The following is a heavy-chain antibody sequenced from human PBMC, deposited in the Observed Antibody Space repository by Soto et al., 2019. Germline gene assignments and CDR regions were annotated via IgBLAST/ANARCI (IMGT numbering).Heavy chain of an antibody. Sequence: QVQLQESGPGLVKPSGTLSLTCAVSGGSISSTNWWNWVRQPPGKGLEWIGEIYHSGSTTYNPSLKSRFTISVDKSKNQLSLKLSSVTAADTAVYYCARVIATAVHWFDPWGQGTRVTVSS. J-gene: IGHJ5*02. V-gene: IGHV4-4*02. D-gene: IGHD6-13*01. CDR3: ARVIATAVHWFDP. CDR1: GGSISSTNW. CDR2: IYHSGST.